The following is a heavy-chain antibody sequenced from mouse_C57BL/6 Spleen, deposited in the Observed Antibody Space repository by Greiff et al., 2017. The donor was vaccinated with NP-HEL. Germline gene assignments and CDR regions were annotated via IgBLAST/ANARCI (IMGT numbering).Heavy chain of an antibody. Sequence: QVQLKQPGAELVMPGASVKLSCKASGYTFTSYWMHWVKQRPGQGLEWIGEIDPSDSYTNYNQKFKGKSTLTVDKSSSTAYMQLSSLTSEDSAVYYCARSNWDDYFDYWGQGTTLTVSS. CDR2: IDPSDSYT. CDR3: ARSNWDDYFDY. J-gene: IGHJ2*01. CDR1: GYTFTSYW. V-gene: IGHV1-69*01. D-gene: IGHD4-1*01.